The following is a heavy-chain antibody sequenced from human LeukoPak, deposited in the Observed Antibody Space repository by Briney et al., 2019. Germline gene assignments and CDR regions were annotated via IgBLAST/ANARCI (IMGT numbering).Heavy chain of an antibody. J-gene: IGHJ4*02. CDR2: ISGSGSST. D-gene: IGHD3-10*01. CDR1: GFTFSSYG. Sequence: PGGSLRLSCAASGFTFSSYGMSWVRKAPGKGLEWVSAISGSGSSTYYADSVKGRFIISRHNSKNTLYLQMNSLRAEDTAVYYCAKDRYYGSGSDLDYWGQGTLVTVSS. CDR3: AKDRYYGSGSDLDY. V-gene: IGHV3-23*01.